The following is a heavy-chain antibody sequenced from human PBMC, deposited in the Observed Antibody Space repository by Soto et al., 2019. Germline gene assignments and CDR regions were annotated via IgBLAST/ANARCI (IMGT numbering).Heavy chain of an antibody. CDR2: VHHNENT. V-gene: IGHV4-39*01. J-gene: IGHJ5*02. D-gene: IGHD2-2*01. CDR1: GGSINDFAYY. Sequence: QLHLQESGPGLVRPSETLSLTCTVSGGSINDFAYYWGRIRQPPGKGLEWIGTVHHNENTYYNPSLKSRVTKSVDTAKNQSSPSRRSVPAADTAIYLCARQERYDEYPGWFDPWGQGALVTVSS. CDR3: ARQERYDEYPGWFDP.